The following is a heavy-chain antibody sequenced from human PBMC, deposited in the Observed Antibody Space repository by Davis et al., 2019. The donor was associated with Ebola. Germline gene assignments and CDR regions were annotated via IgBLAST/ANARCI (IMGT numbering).Heavy chain of an antibody. CDR3: TTLFNHAPGDY. J-gene: IGHJ4*02. CDR2: IKSKTDGGTT. CDR1: GFTFSNAW. D-gene: IGHD3-10*01. V-gene: IGHV3-15*07. Sequence: GESLKISCAASGFTFSNAWMNWVRQAPGKGLEWVGRIKSKTDGGTTDYAAPVKGRFTIPRDDSKNTLYLQMNSLKTEDTAVYYCTTLFNHAPGDYWGQGTLVTVSS.